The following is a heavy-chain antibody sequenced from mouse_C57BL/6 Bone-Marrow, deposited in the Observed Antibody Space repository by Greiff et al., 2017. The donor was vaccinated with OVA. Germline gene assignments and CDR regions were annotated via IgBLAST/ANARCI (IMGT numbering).Heavy chain of an antibody. D-gene: IGHD2-2*01. CDR1: GYTFTDYN. CDR2: INPNNGGT. Sequence: VQLQQSGPELVKPGASVKIPCKASGYTFTDYNMDWVKQSHGKSLEWIGDINPNNGGTIYNQKFKGKATLTVDKSSSTAYMELRSLTSEDTAVYYCARGGNHLLWLRRWYFDVWGTGTTVTVSS. CDR3: ARGGNHLLWLRRWYFDV. V-gene: IGHV1-18*01. J-gene: IGHJ1*03.